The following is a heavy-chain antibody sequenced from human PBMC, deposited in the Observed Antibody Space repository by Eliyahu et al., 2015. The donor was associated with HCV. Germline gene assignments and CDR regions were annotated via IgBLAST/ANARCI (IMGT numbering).Heavy chain of an antibody. Sequence: EVQLLXSGGGLVQPGGSLXXSXXASGFTFXNYAMSWVRQAPGKGLEWVSSISGGGSSTYYADSVKGRFTISRDNSKNTLYLQMNSLRAEDTAFYYCAKGWERGYSYGYSDYWGQGTLVTVSS. V-gene: IGHV3-23*01. CDR1: GFTFXNYA. D-gene: IGHD5-18*01. J-gene: IGHJ4*02. CDR2: ISGGGSST. CDR3: AKGWERGYSYGYSDY.